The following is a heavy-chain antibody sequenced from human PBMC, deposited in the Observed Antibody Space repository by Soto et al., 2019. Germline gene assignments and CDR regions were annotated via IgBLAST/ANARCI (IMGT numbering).Heavy chain of an antibody. V-gene: IGHV1-8*01. J-gene: IGHJ5*02. Sequence: ASVNVSCKPSGYTFTSYYINWGRQATGQGLEWMGWMNPNSGNTGYAQKFQGRVTMTRNTSISTAYMELSSLRSEDTAVYYCARGYYYDSSGSRNWFDPWGQGTLVTVSS. CDR3: ARGYYYDSSGSRNWFDP. CDR1: GYTFTSYY. CDR2: MNPNSGNT. D-gene: IGHD3-22*01.